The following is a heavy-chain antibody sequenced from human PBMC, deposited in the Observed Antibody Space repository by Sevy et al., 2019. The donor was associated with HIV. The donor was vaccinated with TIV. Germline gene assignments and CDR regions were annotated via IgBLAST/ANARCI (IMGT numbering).Heavy chain of an antibody. J-gene: IGHJ6*02. Sequence: GGSLRLSCAASGFTFDDYGMSWVRQAPGKGLEWVSGINLNGGSTGYADSVKGRFTISRDNAKNSLYLQVNSMRAEDTALYYCARHGYGYGYHALLDYYYGMDVWGQGTTVTVSS. CDR3: ARHGYGYGYHALLDYYYGMDV. CDR1: GFTFDDYG. V-gene: IGHV3-20*04. D-gene: IGHD5-18*01. CDR2: INLNGGST.